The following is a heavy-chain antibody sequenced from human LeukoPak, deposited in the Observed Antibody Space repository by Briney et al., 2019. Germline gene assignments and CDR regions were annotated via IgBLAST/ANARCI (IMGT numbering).Heavy chain of an antibody. CDR2: ISLTGLT. J-gene: IGHJ4*02. D-gene: IGHD2-8*01. CDR3: SIENGAFPPFGY. CDR1: GGSMSNTNG. V-gene: IGHV4-4*02. Sequence: SGTVSLPCGVSGGSMSNTNGWSWVRQPPGQGLEWIGEISLTGLTHYNPSLESRVTVSLDKSKNQLSLTLTSVTAADTAVYYCSIENGAFPPFGYWGQGTLVTVLS.